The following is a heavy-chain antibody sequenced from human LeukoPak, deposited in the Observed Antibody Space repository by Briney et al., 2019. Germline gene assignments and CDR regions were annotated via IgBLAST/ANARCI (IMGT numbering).Heavy chain of an antibody. CDR3: ARVRYYDSSGYHWFDR. CDR2: IYTSGSN. Sequence: SETLSLTCTVSGGSISSYYWSWLRQPAGKGLEWIGRIYTSGSNNYNPSLKSRVTMSVDTSKNQFSLKLSSVTAADTAVYYCARVRYYDSSGYHWFDRWGQGTLVTVSS. D-gene: IGHD3-22*01. J-gene: IGHJ5*02. V-gene: IGHV4-4*07. CDR1: GGSISSYY.